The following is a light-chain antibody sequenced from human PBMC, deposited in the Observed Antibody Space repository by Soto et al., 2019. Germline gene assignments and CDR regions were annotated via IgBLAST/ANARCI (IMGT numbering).Light chain of an antibody. J-gene: IGKJ1*01. Sequence: DIQMTQSPSTLSGSVGDRVTITCRASQTISSWLAWYQQKPGKAPKLLIYKASTLKSGVPSRFSGSGSGTEFTLTISSLQPDDFALYYCQQYNNWPWTFGQGTKVDIK. CDR3: QQYNNWPWT. CDR1: QTISSW. CDR2: KAS. V-gene: IGKV1-5*03.